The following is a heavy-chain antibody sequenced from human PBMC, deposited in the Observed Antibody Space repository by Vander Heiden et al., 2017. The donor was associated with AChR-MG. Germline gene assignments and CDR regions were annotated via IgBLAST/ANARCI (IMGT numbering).Heavy chain of an antibody. V-gene: IGHV3-23*01. Sequence: EVPLLASGGAFVQPGRSLELARAAPGFALSSYAMRGVRQAPGKGLESVSAISGSGGSTYYADSVKGRFTISRDNSKNTLYLQMNSLRAEDTAVYYCAKDRGELLYWGQGTLVTVSS. CDR2: ISGSGGST. CDR1: GFALSSYA. CDR3: AKDRGELLY. J-gene: IGHJ4*02. D-gene: IGHD1-26*01.